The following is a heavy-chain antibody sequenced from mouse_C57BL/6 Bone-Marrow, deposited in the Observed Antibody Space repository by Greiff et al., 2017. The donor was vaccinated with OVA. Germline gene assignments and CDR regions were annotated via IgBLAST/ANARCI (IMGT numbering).Heavy chain of an antibody. CDR3: ASGSVYYGNYLYYYAMDY. Sequence: LVESGAELVKPGASVKMSCKASGYTFTSYWITWVKQRPGQGLEWIGDIYPGSGSTNYNEKFKSKATLTVDTSSSTAYMQLSSLTSEDSAVYYCASGSVYYGNYLYYYAMDYWGQGTSVTVSS. V-gene: IGHV1-55*01. CDR1: GYTFTSYW. CDR2: IYPGSGST. D-gene: IGHD2-1*01. J-gene: IGHJ4*01.